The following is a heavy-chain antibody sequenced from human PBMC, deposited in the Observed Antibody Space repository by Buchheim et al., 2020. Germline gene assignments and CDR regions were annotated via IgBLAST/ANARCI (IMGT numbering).Heavy chain of an antibody. CDR3: AKDVDSKWVIPDY. V-gene: IGHV3-30*18. CDR1: GFTFSSYG. CDR2: ISYDGSNK. Sequence: QVQLVESGGGVVQPGRSLRLSCAASGFTFSSYGMHWVRQAPGKGLEWVAVISYDGSNKYYADSVKGRFTISRDNSKNTLYLQMNSLRAEDTAVYYCAKDVDSKWVIPDYWGQGTL. J-gene: IGHJ4*02. D-gene: IGHD2-21*01.